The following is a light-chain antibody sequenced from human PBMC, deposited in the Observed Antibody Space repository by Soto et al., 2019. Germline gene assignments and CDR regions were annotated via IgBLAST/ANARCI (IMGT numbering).Light chain of an antibody. CDR2: AAS. Sequence: DIQMTQFPSSLSASVGDRVTITCRASQGIRNELGWYQQKPGKAPKRLIYAASSLQSGVPSRFSGSGSGTEFTLAISSLQPEDSATCYCLQHSTYPLTFGQGTKVEIK. J-gene: IGKJ1*01. CDR3: LQHSTYPLT. CDR1: QGIRNE. V-gene: IGKV1-17*01.